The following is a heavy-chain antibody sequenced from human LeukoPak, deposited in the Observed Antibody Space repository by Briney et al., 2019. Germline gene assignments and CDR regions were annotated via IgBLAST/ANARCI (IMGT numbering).Heavy chain of an antibody. V-gene: IGHV1-18*01. CDR3: ARTTNSYYYYYYIDV. CDR2: SNAYNDNT. CDR1: GYTFTSAG. D-gene: IGHD1-26*01. J-gene: IGHJ6*03. Sequence: GASVKVSCKASGYTFTSAGISWVRQAPGQGLEWMGWSNAYNDNTKYAEKLQGRVTMTTDTSTSTAYMELRSLRSDDTAVCYCARTTNSYYYYYYIDVWGKGTTVTVSS.